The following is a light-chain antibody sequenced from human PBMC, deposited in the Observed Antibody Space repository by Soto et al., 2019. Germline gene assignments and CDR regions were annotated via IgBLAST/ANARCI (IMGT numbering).Light chain of an antibody. CDR1: QSVGTT. V-gene: IGKV3-15*01. CDR3: QHYSGWPHS. J-gene: IGKJ2*03. CDR2: GAS. Sequence: DIVMTQSPATLSVSPGERATLSCRACQSVGTTLAWYQRKPGQGPRLLISGASTRATGIPARFSGSGSGTEFTLTISSLQPEDFAVYYCQHYSGWPHSFGQGTNLEIK.